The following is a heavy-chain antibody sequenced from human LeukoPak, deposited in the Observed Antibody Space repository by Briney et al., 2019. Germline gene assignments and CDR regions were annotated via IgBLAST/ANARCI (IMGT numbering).Heavy chain of an antibody. Sequence: GSSVKVSCKASGGTFSSYAISWVRQAPGQGLEWMGRIIPILGIANYAQKFQGRVTITADKSTSTAYMELSSLRAEDMAVYYCARDPLSYYYGSGSYELYFDYWGQGTLVTVSS. V-gene: IGHV1-69*04. CDR2: IIPILGIA. CDR3: ARDPLSYYYGSGSYELYFDY. CDR1: GGTFSSYA. J-gene: IGHJ4*02. D-gene: IGHD3-10*01.